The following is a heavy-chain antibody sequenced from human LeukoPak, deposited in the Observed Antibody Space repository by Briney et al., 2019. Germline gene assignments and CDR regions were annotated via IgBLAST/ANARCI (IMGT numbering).Heavy chain of an antibody. J-gene: IGHJ3*02. CDR3: ARDCSCTSCYFDAFDI. D-gene: IGHD2-2*01. Sequence: GGSLRLSCVASGFAFSSAWMNWVRQAPGKGLEWVSSISSSSRDIYYADSVKGRFTISRDNAKNSLYLQMNSLRAEDTAVYYCARDCSCTSCYFDAFDIWGQGTMVTVSS. CDR1: GFAFSSAW. CDR2: ISSSSRDI. V-gene: IGHV3-21*01.